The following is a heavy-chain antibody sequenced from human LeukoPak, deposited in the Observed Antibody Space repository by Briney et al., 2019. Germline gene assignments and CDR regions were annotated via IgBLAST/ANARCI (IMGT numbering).Heavy chain of an antibody. V-gene: IGHV3-23*01. J-gene: IGHJ4*02. CDR2: ISGNGGDT. CDR1: GFTFR. CDR3: AKGQVSVGASLRFDY. D-gene: IGHD1-26*01. Sequence: GGSLRLSCAASGFTFRKGLEWISAISGNGGDTYYADSVKGRFTISRDNPKNTLYLQMNSLRAEDTAVYYCAKGQVSVGASLRFDYWGQGTLVTVSS.